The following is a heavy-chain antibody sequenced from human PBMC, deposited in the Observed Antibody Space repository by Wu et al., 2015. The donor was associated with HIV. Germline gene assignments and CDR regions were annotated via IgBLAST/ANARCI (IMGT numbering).Heavy chain of an antibody. Sequence: QVQLVQSGAEVKKPGSSVKVSCKASGGTFSSYAISWVRQAPGQGLEWMGGIIPIFGTANYAQKFQGRVTITTDESTSTAYMELSSLRSEDTAVYYCARSLGTYYYDSKSAFDIWGLRDNGTPVSS. D-gene: IGHD3-22*01. CDR2: IIPIFGTA. J-gene: IGHJ3*02. CDR3: ARSLGTYYYDSKSAFDI. V-gene: IGHV1-69*05. CDR1: GGTFSSYA.